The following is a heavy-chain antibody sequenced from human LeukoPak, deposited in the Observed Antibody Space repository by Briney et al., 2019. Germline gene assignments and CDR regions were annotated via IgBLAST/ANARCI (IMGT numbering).Heavy chain of an antibody. CDR2: ISAYNGNT. CDR3: AIMGPGYCSSTSCYSEGY. J-gene: IGHJ4*02. V-gene: IGHV1-18*01. D-gene: IGHD2-2*02. CDR1: GYTFTSYG. Sequence: GASVKVSCKASGYTFTSYGISWVRQAPGQGLEWMGWISAYNGNTNYAQKLQGRVTMTTDTSTSTAYMELSSLRPEDTAVYYCAIMGPGYCSSTSCYSEGYWGQGTLVTVSS.